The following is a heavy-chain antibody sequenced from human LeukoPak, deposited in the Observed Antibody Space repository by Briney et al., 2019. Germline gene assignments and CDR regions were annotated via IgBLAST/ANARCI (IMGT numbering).Heavy chain of an antibody. CDR3: ARHKVDTAMVFDY. V-gene: IGHV3-23*01. J-gene: IGHJ4*02. CDR1: GFNFNDYA. D-gene: IGHD5-18*01. CDR2: ISGSGGST. Sequence: GGSLTLSCAASGFNFNDYAMTWVRQAPGKGLEWVSAISGSGGSTYYADSVKGRFTISRDNSKNTLYLQMNSLRAEDTAVYYCARHKVDTAMVFDYWGQGTLVTVSS.